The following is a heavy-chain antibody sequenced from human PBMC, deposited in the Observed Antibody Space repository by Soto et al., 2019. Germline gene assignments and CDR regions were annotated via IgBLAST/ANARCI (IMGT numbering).Heavy chain of an antibody. Sequence: QVQLVESGGGVVQLGRSLRLSCAASGFTFSSYAMHWVRQAPGKGLEWVAVISYDESNNYYADPVKGRFTISRDNSKNKLYLHMNSLRADDTAVYYCARAIGPRQSDAFDICGQGTMVTVSS. D-gene: IGHD1-26*01. V-gene: IGHV3-30-3*01. J-gene: IGHJ3*02. CDR3: ARAIGPRQSDAFDI. CDR1: GFTFSSYA. CDR2: ISYDESNN.